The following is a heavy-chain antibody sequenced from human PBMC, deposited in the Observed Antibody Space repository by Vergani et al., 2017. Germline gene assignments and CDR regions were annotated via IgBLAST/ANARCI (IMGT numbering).Heavy chain of an antibody. CDR1: GGTFSSYA. Sequence: QVQLVQSGAEVKKPGSSVKVSCKASGGTFSSYAISWVRQAPGQGLEWMGRIIPIFGTANYAQKFQGRVTITADESTSTAYMELSSLSSEDTAVYYCARTIAACTAGAYSSGWIPFAYWGQGTLVTVSS. CDR3: ARTIAACTAGAYSSGWIPFAY. V-gene: IGHV1-69*13. D-gene: IGHD6-19*01. CDR2: IIPIFGTA. J-gene: IGHJ4*02.